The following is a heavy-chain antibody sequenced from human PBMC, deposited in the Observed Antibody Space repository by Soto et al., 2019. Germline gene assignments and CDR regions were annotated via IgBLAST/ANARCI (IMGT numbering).Heavy chain of an antibody. CDR1: GDSISSYY. CDR3: ARRAYYHYGMDV. J-gene: IGHJ6*02. V-gene: IGHV4-59*01. Sequence: QVQLQESGPGLLNPSETLSLTCTVSGDSISSYYWSWIRQPPGKGLEWIGCIRYIGSTDYNPSLKSRVTISVDTSKNQLSLKLSSVTAADTAVYYCARRAYYHYGMDVWGQGTTVAVSS. CDR2: IRYIGST.